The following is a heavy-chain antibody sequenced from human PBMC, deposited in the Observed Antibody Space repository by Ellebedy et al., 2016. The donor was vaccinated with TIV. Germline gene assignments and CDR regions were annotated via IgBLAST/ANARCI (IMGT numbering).Heavy chain of an antibody. CDR1: GYTFTSYD. J-gene: IGHJ4*02. Sequence: ASVKVSCXASGYTFTSYDINWVRQATGQGLEWMGWMNPNSGNTGYAQKFQGRVTMTRNTSISTAYMELSSLRSEDTAVYYCARALTVVVPAAIGYWGQGTLVTVSS. V-gene: IGHV1-8*01. D-gene: IGHD2-2*01. CDR3: ARALTVVVPAAIGY. CDR2: MNPNSGNT.